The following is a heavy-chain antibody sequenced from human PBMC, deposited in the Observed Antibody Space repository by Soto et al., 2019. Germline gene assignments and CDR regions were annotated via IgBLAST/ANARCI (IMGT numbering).Heavy chain of an antibody. CDR3: AKGSNWGVGYYFDY. CDR2: ITNSGRST. D-gene: IGHD7-27*01. V-gene: IGHV3-23*01. J-gene: IGHJ4*02. CDR1: EFTFGNYV. Sequence: PGGSLRLSXAASEFTFGNYVMGWVRQAPGKGLEWVSSITNSGRSTYYADSVKGRFTISRDNSKNTLSLQVNSLRAEDTAVYYCAKGSNWGVGYYFDYWGQGALVTVSS.